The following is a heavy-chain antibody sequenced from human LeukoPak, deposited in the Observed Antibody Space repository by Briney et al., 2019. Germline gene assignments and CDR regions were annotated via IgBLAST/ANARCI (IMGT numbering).Heavy chain of an antibody. J-gene: IGHJ4*02. CDR2: IKGDGTST. CDR1: GLSFGSHP. V-gene: IGHV3-74*01. CDR3: ASGTASYY. Sequence: PGGSLRLSCAASGLSFGSHPMNWVRQAPGKGLEWVSRIKGDGTSTSYADSVRGRFTISRDNAKNTLYLQMNSLRAEDTAVYYCASGTASYYWGQGTLVTVSS.